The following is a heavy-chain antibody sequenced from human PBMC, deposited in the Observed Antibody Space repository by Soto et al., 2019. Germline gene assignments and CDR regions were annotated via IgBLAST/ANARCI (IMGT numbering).Heavy chain of an antibody. Sequence: GGSLRLSCAASGFRFDEYNMHWVRQAPGKGLEWLSLITWNGANTYYADSVKGRFTISRDGTTKSVSLQMTSLKREDTGLYYCARETLSYGSALDVWGQGTTVTVSS. V-gene: IGHV3-43*01. J-gene: IGHJ6*02. CDR3: ARETLSYGSALDV. D-gene: IGHD3-16*01. CDR1: GFRFDEYN. CDR2: ITWNGANT.